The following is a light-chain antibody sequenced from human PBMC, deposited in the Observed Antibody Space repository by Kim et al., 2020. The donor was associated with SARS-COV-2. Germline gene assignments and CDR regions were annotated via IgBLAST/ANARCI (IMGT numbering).Light chain of an antibody. CDR1: QNVNNY. J-gene: IGKJ4*01. CDR2: DVS. CDR3: QHRKNWPVT. Sequence: LSPGDRATLSCMASQNVNNYLALYQQKPGQPPRLLLYDVSNRATGIPARFSGTGSGTDFTLTISSLEPEDFAVYYCQHRKNWPVTFGGGTKVDIK. V-gene: IGKV3-11*01.